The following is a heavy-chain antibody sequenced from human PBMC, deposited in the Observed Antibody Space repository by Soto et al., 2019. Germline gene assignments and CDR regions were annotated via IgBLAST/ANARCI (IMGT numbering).Heavy chain of an antibody. CDR2: ISGSGSTK. CDR1: GFSLTSYS. V-gene: IGHV3-48*02. D-gene: IGHD4-17*01. Sequence: EVQLVESGGGLVQPGGSLRLSCAASGFSLTSYSMNWVRQAPGKGLQWVAYISGSGSTKKYADSVKGRFTISRDNAENSVYLQMNSLGDEDTAVYYCARGAGYGGDGGYWGQGTLVTVSS. J-gene: IGHJ4*02. CDR3: ARGAGYGGDGGY.